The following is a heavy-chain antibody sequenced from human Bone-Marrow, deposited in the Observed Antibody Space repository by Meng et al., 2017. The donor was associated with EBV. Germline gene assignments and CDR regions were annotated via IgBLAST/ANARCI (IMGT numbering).Heavy chain of an antibody. Sequence: GQLGELRTRLLLPSAASSLSCVVSGGSIRMNNWWSWGRQPPGEGLEWIGEIFYGGTNNHNPSLESRVTISVDKSTNQFSLKLSSVTAADTAVYYWAAGFRELVRSRDYWGQGTLVTVSS. CDR2: IFYGGTN. V-gene: IGHV4-4*02. CDR1: GGSIRMNNW. D-gene: IGHD3-10*01. CDR3: AAGFRELVRSRDY. J-gene: IGHJ4*02.